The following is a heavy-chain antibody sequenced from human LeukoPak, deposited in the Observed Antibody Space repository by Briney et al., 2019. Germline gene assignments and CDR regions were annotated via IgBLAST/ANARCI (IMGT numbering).Heavy chain of an antibody. D-gene: IGHD2-15*01. Sequence: ASVKVSCKASGYTFTSYYMHWVRQAPGQGLEWMGIINPSGGSTSYAQKFQGRVTITADKSTSTAYMELSSLRSEDTAVYYCAREAFTSRYCSGGSCYSHFDYWGQGTLVTVSS. J-gene: IGHJ4*02. CDR3: AREAFTSRYCSGGSCYSHFDY. V-gene: IGHV1-46*01. CDR1: GYTFTSYY. CDR2: INPSGGST.